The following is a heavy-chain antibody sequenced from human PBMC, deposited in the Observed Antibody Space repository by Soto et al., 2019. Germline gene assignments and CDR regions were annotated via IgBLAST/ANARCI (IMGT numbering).Heavy chain of an antibody. Sequence: ASVKVSCKASGYTFTSYGISWVRQAPGQGLEWMGWISAYNGNTNYAQKLQGRVTMTTDTSTSTAYMELRSLRSDDTAVYYCARVEGCLRFFEWLLRALDYWGQGTLVTVSS. V-gene: IGHV1-18*01. D-gene: IGHD3-3*01. CDR3: ARVEGCLRFFEWLLRALDY. CDR1: GYTFTSYG. J-gene: IGHJ4*02. CDR2: ISAYNGNT.